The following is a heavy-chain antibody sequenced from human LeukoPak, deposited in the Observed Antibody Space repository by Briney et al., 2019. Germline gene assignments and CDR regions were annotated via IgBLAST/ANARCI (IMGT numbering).Heavy chain of an antibody. CDR3: ARGGSGKWLLSYYFDY. D-gene: IGHD5-18*01. CDR2: IYSGGST. V-gene: IGHV3-53*01. CDR1: GFTVSSNY. J-gene: IGHJ4*02. Sequence: PGGSLRLSCAASGFTVSSNYMSWVRQAPGKGLEWVSVIYSGGSTYYADSVKGRFTISRDNSKNTLYLQMNSLRAEDAAVYYCARGGSGKWLLSYYFDYWGQGTLVTVSS.